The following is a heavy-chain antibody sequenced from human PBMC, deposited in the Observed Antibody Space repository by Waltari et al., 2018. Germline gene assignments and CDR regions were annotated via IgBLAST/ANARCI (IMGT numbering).Heavy chain of an antibody. Sequence: QVQLQESGPGLVKHSATLSLTCAVSGYSISSGYYWRWIRQPPGTGLEWIGSIYHSGSTYYNPSLKSRVTISVDTSKNQFSLKLSSVTAADTAVYYCARELIFGVVIIRPYYYYGMDVWGQGTTVTVSS. CDR3: ARELIFGVVIIRPYYYYGMDV. J-gene: IGHJ6*02. D-gene: IGHD3-3*01. CDR1: GYSISSGYY. CDR2: IYHSGST. V-gene: IGHV4-38-2*02.